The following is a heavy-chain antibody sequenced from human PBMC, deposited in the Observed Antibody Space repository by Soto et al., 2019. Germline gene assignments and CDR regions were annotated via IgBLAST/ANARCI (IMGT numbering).Heavy chain of an antibody. Sequence: GESLKISCAASGFTFSRYGMNWVRQAPGKGPEWVSGITNNGDTSYADSVKGRFNISRDNSKNTVYMQMNSLRPEDTAIYFCTKDFVVNGKTWYYFESWGQGILVTVSS. J-gene: IGHJ4*02. CDR3: TKDFVVNGKTWYYFES. V-gene: IGHV3-23*01. CDR2: ITNNGDT. CDR1: GFTFSRYG. D-gene: IGHD1-20*01.